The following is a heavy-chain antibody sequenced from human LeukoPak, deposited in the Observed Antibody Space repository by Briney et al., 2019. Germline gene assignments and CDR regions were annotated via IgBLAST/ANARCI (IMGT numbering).Heavy chain of an antibody. V-gene: IGHV4-39*02. CDR2: IDYSGTT. J-gene: IGHJ4*02. CDR3: ARDHGNISWFYY. Sequence: SETLSLTCTVFGGSIRRSSYYWGWISQPPGKGLEWIGTIDYSGTTYYNPSLKSRVTMSVDTSKNQFSLKLTSVTAADTAMYYCARDHGNISWFYYWGQGILVAVSS. D-gene: IGHD6-13*01. CDR1: GGSIRRSSYY.